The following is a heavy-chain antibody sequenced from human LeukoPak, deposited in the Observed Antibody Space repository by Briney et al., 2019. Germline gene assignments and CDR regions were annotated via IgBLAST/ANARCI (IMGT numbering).Heavy chain of an antibody. V-gene: IGHV3-23*01. CDR3: AKDLNYGFDY. Sequence: GGSLRLSCAASGFIFRTYAMSWVRQAPGKGPEWVSALSGSGDKTFYADSVKGRFTISRDNSKNTLYLQMNSLRAEDTAVYYCAKDLNYGFDYWGQGTLVTVSS. CDR2: LSGSGDKT. D-gene: IGHD4-11*01. CDR1: GFIFRTYA. J-gene: IGHJ4*02.